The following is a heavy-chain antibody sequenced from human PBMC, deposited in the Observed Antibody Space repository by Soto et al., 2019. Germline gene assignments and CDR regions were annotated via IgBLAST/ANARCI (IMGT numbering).Heavy chain of an antibody. CDR1: GGSISSGGYY. V-gene: IGHV4-31*03. CDR3: ARWPKKSTTVTINYYYGMDV. D-gene: IGHD4-17*01. CDR2: IYYSGST. Sequence: PSETLSLTCTVSGGSISSGGYYWSWIRQHPGKGLEWIGYIYYSGSTYYNPSLKSRVTISVDTSKNQFSLKLSSVTAADTAVYYCARWPKKSTTVTINYYYGMDVWGQGTTVTVSS. J-gene: IGHJ6*02.